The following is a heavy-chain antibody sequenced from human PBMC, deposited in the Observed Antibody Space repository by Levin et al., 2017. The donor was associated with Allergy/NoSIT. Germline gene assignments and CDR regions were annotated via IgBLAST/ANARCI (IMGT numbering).Heavy chain of an antibody. CDR1: GFTFSSYG. J-gene: IGHJ4*02. D-gene: IGHD3-22*01. CDR3: AKDRGYYDSSGYRELGY. Sequence: GGSLRLSCAASGFTFSSYGMHWVRQAPGKGLEWVAVISYDGSNKYYADSVKGRFTISRDNSKNTLYLQMNSLRAEDTAVYYCAKDRGYYDSSGYRELGYWGQGTLVTVSS. V-gene: IGHV3-30*18. CDR2: ISYDGSNK.